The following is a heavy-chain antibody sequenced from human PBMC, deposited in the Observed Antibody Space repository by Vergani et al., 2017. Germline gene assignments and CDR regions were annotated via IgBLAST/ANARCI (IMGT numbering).Heavy chain of an antibody. CDR1: GGSISSYY. CDR3: ARDNYDILTGYYTEYYYYYMDV. CDR2: IYYSGST. V-gene: IGHV4-59*01. Sequence: QVQLQESGPGLVKPSETLSLTCTVSGGSISSYYWSWIRQPPGKGLEWIGYIYYSGSTNYNPSLKSRVTISVDTSKNQFSLKLSSVTAADTAVYYCARDNYDILTGYYTEYYYYYMDVWGKGTTVTVSS. D-gene: IGHD3-9*01. J-gene: IGHJ6*03.